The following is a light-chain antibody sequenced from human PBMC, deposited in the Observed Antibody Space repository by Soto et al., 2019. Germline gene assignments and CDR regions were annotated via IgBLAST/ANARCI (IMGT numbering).Light chain of an antibody. J-gene: IGKJ2*01. CDR1: QGISSW. Sequence: DIQMTQSPSSVSASVGDRVTITCRASQGISSWLAWYQQKPGKAPKFLIYAASSLQSGVPSRFNSRGSETDFTLTSSSLQPEDFDTYYCQQAKNFQYTFGQRTKLENK. CDR3: QQAKNFQYT. V-gene: IGKV1-12*01. CDR2: AAS.